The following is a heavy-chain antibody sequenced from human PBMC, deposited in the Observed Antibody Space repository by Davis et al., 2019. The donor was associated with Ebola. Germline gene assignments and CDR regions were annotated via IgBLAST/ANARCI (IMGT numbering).Heavy chain of an antibody. CDR2: ISYDGSNK. D-gene: IGHD2-2*01. CDR3: ARDPSRGYQSFAFDI. Sequence: PGGSLRLSCAASGFTFSSYAMHWVRQAPGKGLEWVAVISYDGSNKYYADSVKGRFTISRDNAKNSLYLQMNSLRAEDTAVYYCARDPSRGYQSFAFDIWGQGTMVTVSS. V-gene: IGHV3-30-3*01. J-gene: IGHJ3*02. CDR1: GFTFSSYA.